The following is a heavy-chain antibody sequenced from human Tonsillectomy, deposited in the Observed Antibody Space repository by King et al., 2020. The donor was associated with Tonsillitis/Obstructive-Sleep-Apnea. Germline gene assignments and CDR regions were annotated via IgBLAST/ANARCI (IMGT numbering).Heavy chain of an antibody. CDR2: IGTDGDT. D-gene: IGHD7-27*01. V-gene: IGHV3-13*04. Sequence: VQLVESGGGLVQPGGSLRLSCAASGFIFTTYDMHWVRQAPGKGLEWVSSIGTDGDTYYPASMRGRFTISRENAQNSLYLQMNSLKAGDTAVYFCARELTGVSLMDVWGKGTTVTVSS. CDR3: ARELTGVSLMDV. CDR1: GFIFTTYD. J-gene: IGHJ6*04.